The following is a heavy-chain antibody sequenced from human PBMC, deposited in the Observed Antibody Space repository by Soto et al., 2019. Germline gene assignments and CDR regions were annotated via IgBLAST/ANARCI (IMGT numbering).Heavy chain of an antibody. CDR3: ARSTGSGYRPGTHRVNGVAP. CDR1: GVTFSSFA. D-gene: IGHD5-12*01. V-gene: IGHV1-69*01. CDR2: IIPIFRTP. J-gene: IGHJ5*02. Sequence: QVQLVQSGAEVKQPGSSVKVSCQASGVTFSSFAISWVRQAPGQWLEWMGGIIPIFRTPNYAQNFQGRVTITADESTSSVYLELSRLRAEDTAVDYCARSTGSGYRPGTHRVNGVAPWGQGTLVTVSS.